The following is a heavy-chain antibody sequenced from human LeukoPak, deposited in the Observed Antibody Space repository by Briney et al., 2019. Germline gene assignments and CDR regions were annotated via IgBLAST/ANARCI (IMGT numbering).Heavy chain of an antibody. CDR1: GFTFNNAR. V-gene: IGHV3-15*01. Sequence: GGSLRLSRAASGFTFNNARMNWGRQAPGEGVELGGRIKSKTDGGTTDYAAPVKDRFTISRDDSKNTLYLQMNSLRTEDTAVYYCTTVVAAAVNGWFDPWGQGTLVTVSS. J-gene: IGHJ5*02. D-gene: IGHD6-13*01. CDR2: IKSKTDGGTT. CDR3: TTVVAAAVNGWFDP.